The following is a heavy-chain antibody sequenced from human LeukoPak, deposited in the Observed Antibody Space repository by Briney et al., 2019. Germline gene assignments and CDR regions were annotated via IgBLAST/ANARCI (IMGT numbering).Heavy chain of an antibody. CDR3: ARGRYRDYQYFDH. J-gene: IGHJ4*02. Sequence: GASVKVSCKASGYTFTSYYLHWLRQAPGQGLEWMGIINPSGDSTTYPQKFEGRVTMTSDTPTSTVHMELSSLRFEDTAVYYCARGRYRDYQYFDHWGQGTLVTVSS. D-gene: IGHD5-12*01. V-gene: IGHV1-46*01. CDR1: GYTFTSYY. CDR2: INPSGDST.